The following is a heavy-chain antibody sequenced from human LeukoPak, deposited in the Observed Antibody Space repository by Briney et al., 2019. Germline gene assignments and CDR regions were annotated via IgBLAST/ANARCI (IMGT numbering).Heavy chain of an antibody. D-gene: IGHD6-13*01. J-gene: IGHJ3*02. CDR1: GFTFSSYW. Sequence: GGSLRLPCAASGFTFSSYWMSWVRQAPGKGLEWVANIKQDGSEKYYVDSVKGRFTISRDNAKNSLYLQMNSLRAEDTAVYYCARGHYSSSYREDDAFDIWGQGTMVTVSS. V-gene: IGHV3-7*01. CDR2: IKQDGSEK. CDR3: ARGHYSSSYREDDAFDI.